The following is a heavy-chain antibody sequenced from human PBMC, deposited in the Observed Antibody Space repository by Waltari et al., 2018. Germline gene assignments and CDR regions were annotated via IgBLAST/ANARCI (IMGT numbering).Heavy chain of an antibody. V-gene: IGHV4-34*01. D-gene: IGHD3-10*01. Sequence: QVQLQQWGAGLLKPSETLSLTCAVYGGSFSGYYWSWIRQPPGKGLEWIGEINHSGSTNYNPSLKSRVTISVDTSKNQFSLKLSSVTAADTAVYYCARGGVLLWFGELSVNWFDPWGQGTLVTVSS. J-gene: IGHJ5*02. CDR2: INHSGST. CDR3: ARGGVLLWFGELSVNWFDP. CDR1: GGSFSGYY.